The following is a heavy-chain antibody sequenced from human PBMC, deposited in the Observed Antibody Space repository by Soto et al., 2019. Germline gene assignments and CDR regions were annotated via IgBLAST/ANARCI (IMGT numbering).Heavy chain of an antibody. V-gene: IGHV4-4*07. CDR2: IYATGTT. CDR1: GASISGFH. CDR3: VRDGTKTLRDWFDP. Sequence: PSETLSLTCTVSGASISGFHWSWIRKSAGKGLEWIGRIYATGTTDYNPSLKSRVMMSVDTSKKQFSLKLRSVTAADTAVYYCVRDGTKTLRDWFDPWGQGSSVTVSS. D-gene: IGHD1-1*01. J-gene: IGHJ5*02.